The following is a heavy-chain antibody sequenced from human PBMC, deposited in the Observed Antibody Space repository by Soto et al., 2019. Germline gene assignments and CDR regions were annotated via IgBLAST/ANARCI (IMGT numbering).Heavy chain of an antibody. J-gene: IGHJ6*02. D-gene: IGHD6-6*01. Sequence: SLKVSCKASGGTFSSYAISWVRQAPGQGLGWMGGIIPIFGTANYAQKFQGRVTITADESTSTAYMELSSLRSEDTAVYYCARGVKAARRKSHGYYGMDVSGQGTTVTVSS. V-gene: IGHV1-69*13. CDR2: IIPIFGTA. CDR3: ARGVKAARRKSHGYYGMDV. CDR1: GGTFSSYA.